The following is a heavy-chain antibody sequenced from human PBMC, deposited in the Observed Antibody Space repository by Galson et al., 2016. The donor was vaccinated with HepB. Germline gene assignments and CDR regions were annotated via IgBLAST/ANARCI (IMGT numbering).Heavy chain of an antibody. CDR1: GYTFTNYD. CDR3: ARDDGGNSGWFDP. Sequence: SVKVSCKASGYTFTNYDINWVRQATGQGLEWLGWMSPNSGNTGYAQNFQGRVTLTRDTSISTAYMELSSLRSDDTAVYYCARDDGGNSGWFDPWGQGTLVTVSS. V-gene: IGHV1-8*01. J-gene: IGHJ5*02. CDR2: MSPNSGNT. D-gene: IGHD4-23*01.